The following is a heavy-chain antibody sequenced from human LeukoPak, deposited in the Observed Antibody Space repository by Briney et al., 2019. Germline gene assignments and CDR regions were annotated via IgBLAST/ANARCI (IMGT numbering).Heavy chain of an antibody. J-gene: IGHJ4*02. CDR2: IKQDGSEK. D-gene: IGHD6-13*01. CDR3: ARVSSSWYLLDSYYFDY. CDR1: GFTFTSYW. Sequence: PGGSLRLSCAASGFTFTSYWMGWVRQAPGKGLEWVASIKQDGSEKYYVDSVKGRFTISRDNAKNSLYLQMNSLRAEDTAVYYCARVSSSWYLLDSYYFDYWGQGTLVTVSS. V-gene: IGHV3-7*01.